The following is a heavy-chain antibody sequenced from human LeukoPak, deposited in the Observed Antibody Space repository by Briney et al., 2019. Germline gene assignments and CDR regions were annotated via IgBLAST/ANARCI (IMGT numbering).Heavy chain of an antibody. J-gene: IGHJ5*02. D-gene: IGHD2-2*01. CDR1: GVTFSTYP. V-gene: IGHV3-23*01. CDR2: ISGSGTST. Sequence: GGSLRLSCAASGVTFSTYPMAWVRQGPGKGLEWISSISGSGTSTFYADSVKGRLAISRDNSKHTLYLQINSLRATGTAVYYCAKYGLSSRLNRTGLYHWGQGTLVTVSS. CDR3: AKYGLSSRLNRTGLYH.